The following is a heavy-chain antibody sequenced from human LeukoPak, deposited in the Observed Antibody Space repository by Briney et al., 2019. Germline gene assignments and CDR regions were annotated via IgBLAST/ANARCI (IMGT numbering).Heavy chain of an antibody. V-gene: IGHV3-73*01. D-gene: IGHD6-13*01. CDR1: GFTFSGSA. J-gene: IGHJ6*02. CDR2: IRSKANSYAT. Sequence: PGGSLRLSCAASGFTFSGSAMHWVRQASGTGLEWVGRIRSKANSYATAYAASVKGRFTISRDDSKNTAYLQMNSLRAEDTAVYYCARDERSSSWPYYYYYYGMDVWGQGTTVTVSS. CDR3: ARDERSSSWPYYYYYYGMDV.